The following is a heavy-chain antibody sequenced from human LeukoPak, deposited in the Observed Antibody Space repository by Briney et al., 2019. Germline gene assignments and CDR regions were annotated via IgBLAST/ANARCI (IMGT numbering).Heavy chain of an antibody. CDR3: ARNYGGYDGTDY. Sequence: PGGSLRLSCAASGFTFDGHGMSWVRQAPGKGLEWVSGINWSGRSTGYADSVKGRFTISRDSSQNSLYLQMNSLRVEDTALYYCARNYGGYDGTDYWGQGTLVTVSS. CDR2: INWSGRST. J-gene: IGHJ4*02. V-gene: IGHV3-20*04. D-gene: IGHD5-12*01. CDR1: GFTFDGHG.